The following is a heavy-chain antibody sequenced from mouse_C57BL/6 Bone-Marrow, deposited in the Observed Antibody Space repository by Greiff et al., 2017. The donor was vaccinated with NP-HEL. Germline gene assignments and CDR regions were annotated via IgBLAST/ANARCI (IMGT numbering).Heavy chain of an antibody. CDR1: GYAFTNYL. D-gene: IGHD2-4*01. Sequence: QVQLQQSGAELVRPGTSVKVSCKASGYAFTNYLLEWVKQRPGQGLEWIGVINPGSGGTNYNEKFMGKATLHADKSSSTAYMQVSSLTSEDSAVYVCARSLYYDYDWVAYWGQGTLVTVAA. J-gene: IGHJ3*01. CDR2: INPGSGGT. CDR3: ARSLYYDYDWVAY. V-gene: IGHV1-54*01.